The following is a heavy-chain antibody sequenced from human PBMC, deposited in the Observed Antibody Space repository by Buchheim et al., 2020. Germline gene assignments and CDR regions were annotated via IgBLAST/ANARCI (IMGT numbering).Heavy chain of an antibody. Sequence: QMQLVQSGAEVKKTGSSVKVSCKASGYTFTYRYLHWVRQAPGQALEWMGWITPFNGNTNYAQKFQDRVTMTRDTSTSTVYMELSSLRSEDTAVYYCARGLEDCSSTSCYPGVDYWGQGTL. V-gene: IGHV1-45*02. J-gene: IGHJ4*02. CDR1: GYTFTYRY. CDR3: ARGLEDCSSTSCYPGVDY. CDR2: ITPFNGNT. D-gene: IGHD2-2*01.